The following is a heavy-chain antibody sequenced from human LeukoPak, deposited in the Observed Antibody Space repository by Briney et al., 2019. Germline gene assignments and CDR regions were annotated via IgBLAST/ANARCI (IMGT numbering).Heavy chain of an antibody. CDR3: ARQGKSYYDSSGYSGY. D-gene: IGHD3-22*01. CDR1: GYSFTSYW. CDR2: IYPGDSDT. Sequence: GESLKISCKGSGYSFTSYWIGWVRQMPGKGLEWMGIIYPGDSDTRYSPSFQGQVTISADKSISTAYLQWSSLKASDTAMYYCARQGKSYYDSSGYSGYWGQGTLVTVSS. J-gene: IGHJ4*02. V-gene: IGHV5-51*01.